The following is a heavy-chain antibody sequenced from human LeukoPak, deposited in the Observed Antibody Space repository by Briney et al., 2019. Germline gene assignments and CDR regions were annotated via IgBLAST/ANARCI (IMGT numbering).Heavy chain of an antibody. J-gene: IGHJ4*02. V-gene: IGHV3-7*03. CDR1: GLTFSNYW. CDR2: IKQDGSEK. Sequence: PGGSLRLSCAASGLTFSNYWMDWVRQAAGKGLEWAANIKQDGSEKNYVDSVKGRFIISRDNAKNSLYLQMNTLRADDTAVYYCARDGFGTGSNWGQGTLVTVSS. CDR3: ARDGFGTGSN. D-gene: IGHD3-16*01.